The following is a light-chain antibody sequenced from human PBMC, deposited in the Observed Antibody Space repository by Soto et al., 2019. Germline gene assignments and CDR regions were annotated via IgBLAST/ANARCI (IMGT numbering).Light chain of an antibody. J-gene: IGKJ4*01. CDR2: KAS. CDR1: QSISTW. V-gene: IGKV1-5*03. Sequence: DIQMTQSPSTLSASVGDRVTITCRASQSISTWLAWYQQKPGKAPKLLIYKASNLEGGVPSRFSGSGSGTEFTITISSLQPDDFATYCCQQYNTNPLTFGGGTTVEIK. CDR3: QQYNTNPLT.